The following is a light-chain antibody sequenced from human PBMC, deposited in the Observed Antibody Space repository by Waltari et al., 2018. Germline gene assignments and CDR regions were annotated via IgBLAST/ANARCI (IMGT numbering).Light chain of an antibody. V-gene: IGKV1-9*01. CDR3: QQRHSYPIT. Sequence: DIQLTQSPSFLSASVGDRVTITCRSSQGISSLLAWYQHKAGKAPQLLIHTASTVQGGVPSRFSGSGSRTDFTLTISSLQPEDFATYYCQQRHSYPITFGQGTRLDIK. CDR2: TAS. J-gene: IGKJ5*01. CDR1: QGISSL.